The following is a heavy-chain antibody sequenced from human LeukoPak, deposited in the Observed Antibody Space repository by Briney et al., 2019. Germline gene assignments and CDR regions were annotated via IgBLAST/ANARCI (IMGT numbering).Heavy chain of an antibody. CDR3: ARDFSSGYPDLFDP. CDR2: INTYSDHT. J-gene: IGHJ5*02. D-gene: IGHD3-22*01. V-gene: IGHV1-18*01. Sequence: ASVKVSCKASGYTFTSFGISWVRQAPGQGLEWMGWINTYSDHTNSAQKFQGRVTMTADPSTNTAYMELRSLRSDDTAVYYCARDFSSGYPDLFDPWGQGTLVTVSS. CDR1: GYTFTSFG.